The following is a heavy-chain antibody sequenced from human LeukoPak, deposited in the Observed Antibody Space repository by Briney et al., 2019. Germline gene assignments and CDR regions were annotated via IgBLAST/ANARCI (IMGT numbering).Heavy chain of an antibody. D-gene: IGHD3-22*01. J-gene: IGHJ1*01. CDR1: GGTFSSYA. CDR3: AREGAGYYDSSGYFTRDQEYFQH. Sequence: GASVKVTCKASGGTFSSYAISWVRQAPGQGLEWMGRIIPILGIANYAQKFQGRVTITADKSTSTAYMELSSPRSEDTAVYYCAREGAGYYDSSGYFTRDQEYFQHWGQGTLVTVSS. CDR2: IIPILGIA. V-gene: IGHV1-69*04.